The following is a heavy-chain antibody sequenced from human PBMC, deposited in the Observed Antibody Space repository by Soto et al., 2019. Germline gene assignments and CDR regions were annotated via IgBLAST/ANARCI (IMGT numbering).Heavy chain of an antibody. J-gene: IGHJ6*02. CDR2: IYYSGST. V-gene: IGHV4-39*01. Sequence: SGTLSLTCSLSGGSISSSSYSWGWIRQPPGKGLEWIGTIYYSGSTHYNPSLEGRVAISADTPNNQLSLRLSSVTAADTAVYYCGRQPGHCGRTTCFGYYSVDVWGQGTTVTVS. CDR3: GRQPGHCGRTTCFGYYSVDV. CDR1: GGSISSSSYS. D-gene: IGHD2-2*01.